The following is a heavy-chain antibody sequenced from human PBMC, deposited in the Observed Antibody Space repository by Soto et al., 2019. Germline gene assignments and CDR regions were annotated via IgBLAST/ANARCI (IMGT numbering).Heavy chain of an antibody. V-gene: IGHV3-30-3*01. CDR1: GFTFSSYA. D-gene: IGHD2-2*01. Sequence: GGSLRLSCAASGFTFSSYAMHWVRQAPGKGLEWVAVISYDGSNKYYADSVKGRFTISRDNSKNTLYLQMNSLRAEDTAVYYCARGREGYCISTSCYAFDYWGQGTLVTVSS. CDR3: ARGREGYCISTSCYAFDY. CDR2: ISYDGSNK. J-gene: IGHJ4*02.